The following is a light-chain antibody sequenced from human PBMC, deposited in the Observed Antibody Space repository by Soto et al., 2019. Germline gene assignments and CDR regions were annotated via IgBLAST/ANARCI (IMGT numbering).Light chain of an antibody. V-gene: IGKV3-15*01. CDR2: GAS. J-gene: IGKJ1*01. CDR3: QHYNTWPWT. CDR1: QSVNSN. Sequence: ETVMTQSPATLSLSPGERATLSCRASQSVNSNLAWYQQKLGQAPRVLIYGASTRASGTPARFSGSGSETEFILTISSLQSEDFAVYFCQHYNTWPWTFGQGTKV.